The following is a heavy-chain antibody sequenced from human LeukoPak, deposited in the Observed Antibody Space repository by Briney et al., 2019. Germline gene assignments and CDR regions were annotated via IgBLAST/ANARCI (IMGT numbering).Heavy chain of an antibody. CDR2: INWNGDST. D-gene: IGHD1-26*01. Sequence: GGSLRLSCAASGFTFDDYGMSWVRQAPGKGLEWVSGINWNGDSTGYADSVKGRFTIFRDNAKNSLYLQMNSLRAEDTALYYCARERATVDYCYYMDVWGKGTTVTVSS. CDR3: ARERATVDYCYYMDV. CDR1: GFTFDDYG. V-gene: IGHV3-20*04. J-gene: IGHJ6*03.